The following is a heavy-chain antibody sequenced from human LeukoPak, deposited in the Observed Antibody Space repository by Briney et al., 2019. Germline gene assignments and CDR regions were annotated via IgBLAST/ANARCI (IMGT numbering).Heavy chain of an antibody. J-gene: IGHJ6*03. CDR2: INHNRGGT. D-gene: IGHD2-15*01. V-gene: IGHV1-2*02. CDR1: GYTFTGYY. Sequence: ASVTVSCKASGYTFTGYYMHWVRQAPGQGLEWMGWINHNRGGTNYAQKFQGSVTMTSDTSISTAYMELCRLISDDTAVYYCARGLDCSGGSCYYYYMDVWGKGTTVTVSS. CDR3: ARGLDCSGGSCYYYYMDV.